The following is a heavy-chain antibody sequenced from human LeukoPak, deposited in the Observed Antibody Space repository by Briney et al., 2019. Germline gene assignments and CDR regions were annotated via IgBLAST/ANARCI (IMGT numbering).Heavy chain of an antibody. D-gene: IGHD6-19*01. J-gene: IGHJ4*02. CDR2: IRSKVNNYAT. CDR1: GFTFSGSA. CDR3: TTQYSSGPPSY. Sequence: PGGSLTLSCAAYGFTFSGSAMHWVRQASGKGLEWVGRIRSKVNNYATAYAASVKDRFTISRDYSRNTAYLQMNSLKTEDTAVYYCTTQYSSGPPSYWGQGTLVTVSS. V-gene: IGHV3-73*01.